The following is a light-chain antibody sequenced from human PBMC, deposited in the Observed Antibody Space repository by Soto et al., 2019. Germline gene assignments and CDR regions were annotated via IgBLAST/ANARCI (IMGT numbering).Light chain of an antibody. Sequence: EIVLTQSPGTLSLSPGERATLSCRASQVVSTNYLAWYQQKPGQAPRLLIYDASSGATGIPDRFSGSGSGTDFTLTISRLEPEDFAFYYCQQYGTSPITFGQGTRLEIK. CDR2: DAS. CDR1: QVVSTNY. CDR3: QQYGTSPIT. J-gene: IGKJ5*01. V-gene: IGKV3-20*01.